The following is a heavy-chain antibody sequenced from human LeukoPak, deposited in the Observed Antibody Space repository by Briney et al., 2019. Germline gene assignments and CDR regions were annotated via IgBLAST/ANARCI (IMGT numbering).Heavy chain of an antibody. D-gene: IGHD3-3*01. CDR1: GGSISSGDYS. CDR3: ARWFQRSGYYPKPYYFDY. Sequence: PSETLSLTCAVSGGSISSGDYSWSWIRRPSGKGLEWIGYIHQSGSINYNPSLKSRVTISVDTSKNQFSLKLSSVTAADTAVYYCARWFQRSGYYPKPYYFDYWGQGTLVTVSS. CDR2: IHQSGSI. J-gene: IGHJ4*02. V-gene: IGHV4-30-2*01.